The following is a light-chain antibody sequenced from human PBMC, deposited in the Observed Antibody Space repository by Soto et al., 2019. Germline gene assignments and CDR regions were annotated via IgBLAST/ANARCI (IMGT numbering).Light chain of an antibody. CDR1: QSVSSF. CDR3: SGSGTDFTLT. V-gene: IGKV1-39*01. CDR2: ATG. Sequence: IQMTQSPSSLSASVGNRLTITCRARQSVSSFLNCFLQKPGKAPKLLIYATGSLQSGVPSPFSGSGSGTDFTLTFSSLQPEDFATYSGSGSGTDFTLTF. J-gene: IGKJ5*01.